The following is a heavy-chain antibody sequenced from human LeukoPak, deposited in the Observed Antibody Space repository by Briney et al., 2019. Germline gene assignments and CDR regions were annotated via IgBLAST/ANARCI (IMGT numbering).Heavy chain of an antibody. J-gene: IGHJ5*02. CDR3: ARGRIAVAGLWTLDPKRWFDP. CDR2: FSASGNS. V-gene: IGHV4-61*02. D-gene: IGHD6-19*01. CDR1: GDSISSDDYY. Sequence: SETLSLTCTVSGDSISSDDYYWSWIRQPAGKGLEWIGRFSASGNSNYNPSLKSRLTISVDTSKNQFSLKLTSVTAADTAVYYCARGRIAVAGLWTLDPKRWFDPWGQGTLVTVSS.